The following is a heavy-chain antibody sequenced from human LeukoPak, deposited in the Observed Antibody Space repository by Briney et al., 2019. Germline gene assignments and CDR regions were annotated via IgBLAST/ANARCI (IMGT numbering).Heavy chain of an antibody. CDR3: TTGVVEMATIGDY. CDR1: GFTFSNAW. D-gene: IGHD5-24*01. J-gene: IGHJ4*02. V-gene: IGHV3-15*01. CDR2: IKSKTDGGTT. Sequence: GGSLRLSCAASGFTFSNAWMSWVRQAPGKGLEWVGRIKSKTDGGTTDYAAPVKGRFTISRDDSKNTLYLQMNSLKTEDTAVYYCTTGVVEMATIGDYWGQGTLVTVSS.